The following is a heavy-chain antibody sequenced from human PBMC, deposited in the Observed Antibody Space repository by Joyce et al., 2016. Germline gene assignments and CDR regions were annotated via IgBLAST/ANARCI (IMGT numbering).Heavy chain of an antibody. J-gene: IGHJ4*02. V-gene: IGHV3-11*01. Sequence: QVQLVESGGGLVKPGGSLRLSCAASGFTFSDYYMSWIRKAPGKGLEWISYISGRCSTIYYADSVQGRFTISRDNAKNSVFLQMDNLRVEDTAMYYCARGSAVRLQFPFDCWGQGTLVTVSS. CDR1: GFTFSDYY. CDR3: ARGSAVRLQFPFDC. D-gene: IGHD5-24*01. CDR2: ISGRCSTI.